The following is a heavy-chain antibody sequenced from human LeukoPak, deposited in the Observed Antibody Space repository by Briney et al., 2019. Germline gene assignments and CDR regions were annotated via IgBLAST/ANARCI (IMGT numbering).Heavy chain of an antibody. V-gene: IGHV3-23*01. CDR3: AKIGRRYDFWTGYYEEEVDYMDV. Sequence: GGSLRLSCAASGFTFSSYGMTWVRQAPGKGLEWVSGISDSGGSTKHAVSVKGRFTISRDNSKDTLYLQMNSLRAEDTAVYYCAKIGRRYDFWTGYYEEEVDYMDVWGKGTTVTVSS. CDR1: GFTFSSYG. J-gene: IGHJ6*03. D-gene: IGHD3-3*01. CDR2: ISDSGGST.